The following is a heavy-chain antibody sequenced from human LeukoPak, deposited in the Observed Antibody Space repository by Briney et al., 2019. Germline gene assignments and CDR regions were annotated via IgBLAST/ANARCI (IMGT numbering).Heavy chain of an antibody. J-gene: IGHJ4*02. V-gene: IGHV3-7*01. CDR1: GFSFSTYW. D-gene: IGHD6-13*01. Sequence: GGSLRLSCAASGFSFSTYWMSWVRQTPEKGLEFVANVDQGGSVRNYMDSLKGRCTISRDNAKKSLYLEINSLRADDTAVYYCARDPESSSFDLWGRGALVTVSS. CDR3: ARDPESSSFDL. CDR2: VDQGGSVR.